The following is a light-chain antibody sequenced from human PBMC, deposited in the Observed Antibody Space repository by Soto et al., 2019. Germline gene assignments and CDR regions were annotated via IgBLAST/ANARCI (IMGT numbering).Light chain of an antibody. CDR1: SSDVGGYNY. CDR2: EVS. V-gene: IGLV2-14*01. CDR3: SSYTTSGTPV. J-gene: IGLJ3*02. Sequence: QSALTQPASVSGSPGQSITISCTGTSSDVGGYNYLSWYQQNPGKAPKVMIYEVSNRPSGVSNRFSGSKSGNTASLTISGLQAEDEADYYCSSYTTSGTPVLGGGTKLTVL.